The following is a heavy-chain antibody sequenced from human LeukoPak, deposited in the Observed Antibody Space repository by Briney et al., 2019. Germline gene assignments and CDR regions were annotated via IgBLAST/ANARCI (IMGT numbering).Heavy chain of an antibody. D-gene: IGHD1-26*01. V-gene: IGHV4-59*11. Sequence: SETLSLTCTVSGDSISSHYWSWIRQPPGKGLEWIGCIYCSGSSSYNPSLKSRVTISVDTSNTQFSLKLTSVTAADTAVYFCARDPGEVGAKEGNNWFDPWGQGTLVTVSS. J-gene: IGHJ5*02. CDR2: IYCSGSS. CDR3: ARDPGEVGAKEGNNWFDP. CDR1: GDSISSHY.